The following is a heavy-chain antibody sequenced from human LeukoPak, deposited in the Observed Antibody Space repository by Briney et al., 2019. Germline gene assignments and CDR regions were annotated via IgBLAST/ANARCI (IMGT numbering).Heavy chain of an antibody. V-gene: IGHV4-59*01. D-gene: IGHD3-10*01. J-gene: IGHJ4*02. CDR1: GGSISSYY. CDR3: ARVAYYYGTGSYYNPAHFDY. CDR2: IYYSGST. Sequence: PSETLSLTCTVSGGSISSYYWSWIRQPPGKGLEWIGYIYYSGSTNYNPSLQSRVTISVDMSKDQFSLKLSSVTAAGTAVYYCARVAYYYGTGSYYNPAHFDYWGQGTLVTVSS.